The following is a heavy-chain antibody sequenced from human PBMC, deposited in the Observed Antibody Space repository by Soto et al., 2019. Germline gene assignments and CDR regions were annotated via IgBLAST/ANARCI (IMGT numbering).Heavy chain of an antibody. V-gene: IGHV3-30-3*01. D-gene: IGHD2-2*01. CDR3: ARDFSPDIVVVPAAMPY. CDR2: ISYDGSNK. J-gene: IGHJ4*02. Sequence: QVQLVESGGGVVQPGRSLRLSCAASGFTFSSYAMHWVRQAPGKGLEWVAVISYDGSNKYYADSVKGRFTISRDNSKNTLYLQMNSLGAEDTAVYYCARDFSPDIVVVPAAMPYWGQGTLVTVSS. CDR1: GFTFSSYA.